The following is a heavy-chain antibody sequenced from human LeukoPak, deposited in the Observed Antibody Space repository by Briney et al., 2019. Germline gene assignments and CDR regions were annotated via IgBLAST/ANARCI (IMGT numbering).Heavy chain of an antibody. V-gene: IGHV3-23*01. Sequence: PGGFLRLSCAASGFTFSSYAMSWVRQAPGKGLEWVSAISGSGGSTYYADSVKGRFTISRDNSKNTLYLQMNSLRAEDTAVYYCAKVPYYDFWSGSNSNYYYGMDVWGQGTTVTVSS. J-gene: IGHJ6*02. CDR3: AKVPYYDFWSGSNSNYYYGMDV. D-gene: IGHD3-3*01. CDR2: ISGSGGST. CDR1: GFTFSSYA.